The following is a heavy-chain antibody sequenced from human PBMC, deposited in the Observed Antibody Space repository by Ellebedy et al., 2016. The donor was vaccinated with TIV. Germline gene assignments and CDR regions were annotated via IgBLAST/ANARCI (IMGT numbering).Heavy chain of an antibody. D-gene: IGHD5-12*01. CDR2: FDPEDGEP. CDR3: ATSRSAYDLCY. CDR1: GYTLTELS. J-gene: IGHJ4*02. Sequence: AASVKVSCKVSGYTLTELSMHWARQAPGKGLEWMGNFDPEDGEPVYAQNFQGRVTMTEDTSTDTAYMEVSSLRSKDTAVYYCATSRSAYDLCYWGQGTLVTVSS. V-gene: IGHV1-24*01.